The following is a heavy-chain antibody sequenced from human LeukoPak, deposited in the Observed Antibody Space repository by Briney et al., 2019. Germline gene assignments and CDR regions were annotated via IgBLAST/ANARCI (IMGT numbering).Heavy chain of an antibody. CDR3: ASGEEYSSLGRSRFGI. CDR2: IYYSGST. J-gene: IGHJ3*02. Sequence: SETLSLTCTVSGGSISSSSYYWGWIRQPPGKGLEWIGYIYYSGSTNYNPSLKSRVTISVDTSKNQFSLKLSSVTAADTAVYYCASGEEYSSLGRSRFGIWGQGTMVTVSS. D-gene: IGHD6-6*01. V-gene: IGHV4-61*05. CDR1: GGSISSSSYY.